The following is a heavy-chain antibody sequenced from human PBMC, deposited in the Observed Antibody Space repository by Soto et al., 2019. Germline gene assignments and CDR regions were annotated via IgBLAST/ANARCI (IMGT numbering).Heavy chain of an antibody. CDR2: ISSTTNYI. J-gene: IGHJ4*02. CDR1: GSTFTRYS. CDR3: ARESEDLTSNFDY. Sequence: GGSLRLPCAASGSTFTRYSMNWVRQAPGKGLEWVSSISSTTNYIYYGDSMKGRFTISRDNAKNSLYLEMNSLRAEDTAVYYCARESEDLTSNFDYWGQGTLVTVSS. V-gene: IGHV3-21*06.